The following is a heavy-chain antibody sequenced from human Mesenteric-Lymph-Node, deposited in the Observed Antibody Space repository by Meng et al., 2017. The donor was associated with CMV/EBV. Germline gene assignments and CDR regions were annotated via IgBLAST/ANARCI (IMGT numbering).Heavy chain of an antibody. Sequence: GESLKISCAASGFTFSSYSMNWVRQAPGKGLEWVSAIHGGGTRTFYADSVKGRFTISRDTSKNMLYLHMNSLRAEDTAVYYCARRLPTGTGYFDYWGQGTLVTVSS. CDR1: GFTFSSYS. D-gene: IGHD7-27*01. CDR3: ARRLPTGTGYFDY. CDR2: IHGGGTRT. V-gene: IGHV3-23*01. J-gene: IGHJ4*02.